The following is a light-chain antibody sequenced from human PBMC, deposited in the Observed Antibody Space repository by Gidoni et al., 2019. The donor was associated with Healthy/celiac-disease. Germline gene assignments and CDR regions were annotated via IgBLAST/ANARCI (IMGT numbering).Light chain of an antibody. CDR1: SCSIASNY. CDR3: QSYDSSNHWV. CDR2: EDN. Sequence: NFMLTQPPSVSESPATTVTISCTRSSCSIASNYVQWYQQRPGSSPTTVIYEDNQRPSWVPDRFSGSIDSSSNSASLTISGLKTEDEADYYCQSYDSSNHWVFGGGTKLTVL. V-gene: IGLV6-57*01. J-gene: IGLJ3*02.